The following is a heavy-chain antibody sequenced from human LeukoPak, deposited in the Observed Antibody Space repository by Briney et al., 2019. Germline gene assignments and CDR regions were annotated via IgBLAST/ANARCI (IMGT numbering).Heavy chain of an antibody. D-gene: IGHD2-15*01. CDR1: GFTFTNYA. CDR3: ARSGVATCHY. J-gene: IGHJ4*02. V-gene: IGHV3-23*01. Sequence: PGGSLRLSCQASGFTFTNYAMCWVRRAPGKGLEWFSSINPDDGGSYYVDSVKGRFTISRDDSRSVVYLQMNSLRAEDTAVYYCARSGVATCHYWGQGILVTVSS. CDR2: INPDDGGS.